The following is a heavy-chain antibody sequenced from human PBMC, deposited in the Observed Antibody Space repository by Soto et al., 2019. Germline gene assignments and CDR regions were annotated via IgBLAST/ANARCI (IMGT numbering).Heavy chain of an antibody. D-gene: IGHD3-22*01. Sequence: SETLSLTCTVCGGSISGDDYWNWIRQAPGKGLEWIGYVYHTGSTYHNPSLKSRGSISVDTSNNQFSLKLSSVTAADTAVYFCARETYDLTGKRIDSWGQGIPVAVSS. J-gene: IGHJ5*01. V-gene: IGHV4-30-4*01. CDR2: VYHTGST. CDR1: GGSISGDDY. CDR3: ARETYDLTGKRIDS.